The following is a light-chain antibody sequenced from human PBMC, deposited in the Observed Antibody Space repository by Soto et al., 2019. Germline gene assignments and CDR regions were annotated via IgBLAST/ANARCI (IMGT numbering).Light chain of an antibody. J-gene: IGLJ1*01. CDR1: SSDVGGYNY. CDR2: DVS. CDR3: SSYTSSSTSYV. V-gene: IGLV2-14*01. Sequence: QSVLTQPASVSGSPGQSITISCTGTSSDVGGYNYVSWYQQHPGKAPKLMIYDVSNRPLGVSNRFSGSKSGNTASLTISGLQAEDEADYYCSSYTSSSTSYVFGTGTKVTVL.